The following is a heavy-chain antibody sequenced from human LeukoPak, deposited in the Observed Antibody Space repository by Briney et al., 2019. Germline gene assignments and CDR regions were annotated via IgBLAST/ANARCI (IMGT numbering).Heavy chain of an antibody. CDR1: FPFTSYW. J-gene: IGHJ4*02. CDR2: VNGDGSST. CDR3: ATGLYAFDY. D-gene: IGHD2/OR15-2a*01. Sequence: GGSLRLSCKFPFTSYWLHWIRQPPGKALVWVSRVNGDGSSTTYADSVRGRFTISRDSAKNTLYLQMSSLRAEDTAVYYCATGLYAFDYWGQGTLVTVSS. V-gene: IGHV3-74*01.